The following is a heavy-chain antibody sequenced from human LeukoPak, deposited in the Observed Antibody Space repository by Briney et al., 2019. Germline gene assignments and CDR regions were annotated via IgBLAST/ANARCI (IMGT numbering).Heavy chain of an antibody. CDR3: ARDRGYSSFDY. Sequence: PGGSLRLSCAASGFTFSSNSMNWVRQAPGKGLEWVSYISSSSGTIYYADSVKGRFTISRDNAKNSLYLQMNSLRAEDTAVYYCARDRGYSSFDYWGQGTLVTVSS. V-gene: IGHV3-48*01. CDR2: ISSSSGTI. D-gene: IGHD6-19*01. CDR1: GFTFSSNS. J-gene: IGHJ4*02.